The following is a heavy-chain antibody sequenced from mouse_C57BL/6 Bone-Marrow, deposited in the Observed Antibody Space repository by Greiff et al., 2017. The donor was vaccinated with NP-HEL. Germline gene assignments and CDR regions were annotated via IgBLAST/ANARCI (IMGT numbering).Heavy chain of an antibody. CDR2: IDPEDGET. V-gene: IGHV14-2*01. J-gene: IGHJ4*01. Sequence: EVKLQESGAELVKPGASVKLSCTASGFNIKDYYMHWVKQRTEQGLEWIGRIDPEDGETKYALKFQGKTTITADTSSNTAYLQLTSLKSEDTAVYYCATITTVVGYYAMDYWGQGTSVTVSS. CDR3: ATITTVVGYYAMDY. CDR1: GFNIKDYY. D-gene: IGHD1-1*01.